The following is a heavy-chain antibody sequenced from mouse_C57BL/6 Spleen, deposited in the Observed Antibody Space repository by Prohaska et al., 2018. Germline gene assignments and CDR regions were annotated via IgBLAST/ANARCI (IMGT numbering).Heavy chain of an antibody. D-gene: IGHD2-5*01. V-gene: IGHV6-3*01. J-gene: IGHJ3*01. CDR1: GFTFSNYW. Sequence: EVKLEESGGGLVQPGGSMKLSCVASGFTFSNYWMNWVRQSPEKWLEWVAPIRLKSDNYATHYAESVKGRFTISRDDSKSSVYLQMNNLRAEDTGIYYCTYYSNYLAWFAYWGQGTLVTVSA. CDR3: TYYSNYLAWFAY. CDR2: IRLKSDNYAT.